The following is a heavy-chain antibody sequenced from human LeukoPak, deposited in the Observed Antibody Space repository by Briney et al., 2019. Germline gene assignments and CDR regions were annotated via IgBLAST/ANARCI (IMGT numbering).Heavy chain of an antibody. D-gene: IGHD3-22*01. V-gene: IGHV1-18*01. Sequence: ASVKVSCKATSRISWVRQAPGQGLEWMGWIGTYGGDTYYAQKFQGRITVATDTSTSTVYMELRNLRSDDTAVYYCARDLWNFYDDSGYNRDFDSWGQGTLVTVSS. CDR3: ARDLWNFYDDSGYNRDFDS. CDR1: TSR. CDR2: IGTYGGDT. J-gene: IGHJ5*01.